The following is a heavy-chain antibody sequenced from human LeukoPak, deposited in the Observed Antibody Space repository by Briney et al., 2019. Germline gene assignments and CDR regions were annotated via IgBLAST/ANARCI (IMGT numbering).Heavy chain of an antibody. CDR3: ARWNWFPDY. V-gene: IGHV3-7*01. D-gene: IGHD1-7*01. Sequence: PGGSLRLSCAASGFTFGSYSMSWVRRAPGKGLEWVANIKTDGSKEYYVDSVKGRFTISRDNAKNSLYLQMNSLRAEDTAVYYCARWNWFPDYWGQGTLVTVSS. CDR1: GFTFGSYS. J-gene: IGHJ4*02. CDR2: IKTDGSKE.